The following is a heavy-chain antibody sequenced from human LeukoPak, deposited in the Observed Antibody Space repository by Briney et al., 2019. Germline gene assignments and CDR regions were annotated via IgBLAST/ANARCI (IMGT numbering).Heavy chain of an antibody. J-gene: IGHJ4*02. CDR1: GGSFSGYY. CDR2: INHSGST. D-gene: IGHD4-17*01. Sequence: SETLSLTCAVYGGSFSGYYWSWIRQPPGKGPEWIGEINHSGSTNYNPSLKSRVTISVDTSKNQFSLKLSSVTAADTAVYYCARELTKMTTVTKYYFDYWGQGTLVTVSS. V-gene: IGHV4-34*01. CDR3: ARELTKMTTVTKYYFDY.